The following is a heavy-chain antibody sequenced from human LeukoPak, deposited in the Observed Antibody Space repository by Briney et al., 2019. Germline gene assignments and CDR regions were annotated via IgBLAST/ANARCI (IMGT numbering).Heavy chain of an antibody. CDR1: GGSISSGTYY. V-gene: IGHV4-31*03. D-gene: IGHD3-10*01. Sequence: SETLSLTCTVSGGSISSGTYYWSWIRQLPGKGLEWIGYIYYSGSTYGSTYYNPSLKSRVTISVDTSKNQFSLNLSSVTAADTAVYYCARDSHYSRDPGGFDYWGQGTLVTVSS. CDR3: ARDSHYSRDPGGFDY. CDR2: IYYSGSTYGST. J-gene: IGHJ4*02.